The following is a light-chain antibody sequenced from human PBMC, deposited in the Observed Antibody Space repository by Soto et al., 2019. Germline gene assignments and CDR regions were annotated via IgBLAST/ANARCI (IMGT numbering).Light chain of an antibody. CDR2: AVY. CDR1: QSLLCSYGTTC. CDR3: MQYTHWPHT. V-gene: IGKV2-30*01. Sequence: DVVMTQSPLSLPVTLGQPASISCRSSQSLLCSYGTTCLHWVHQGPGQSPRLLISAVYKRGSGVPGRFSGSGSGAGFTLKITRVEAEDVGVYYCMQYTHWPHTFGQGTKLEIK. J-gene: IGKJ2*01.